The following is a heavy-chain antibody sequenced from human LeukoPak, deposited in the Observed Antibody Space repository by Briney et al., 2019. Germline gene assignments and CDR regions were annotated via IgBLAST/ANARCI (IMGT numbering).Heavy chain of an antibody. CDR3: ARYGSGSYSDDHFQH. D-gene: IGHD3-10*01. J-gene: IGHJ1*01. CDR1: GGSISGYY. Sequence: TSETLSLTCTVSGGSISGYYWSWIRQPPGKGLEWIGFIYYSGSTKYNPSLKSRVTISVDTSKNQFSLKLTSVTAADTAVYYCARYGSGSYSDDHFQHWGQGTLVTVSS. V-gene: IGHV4-59*08. CDR2: IYYSGST.